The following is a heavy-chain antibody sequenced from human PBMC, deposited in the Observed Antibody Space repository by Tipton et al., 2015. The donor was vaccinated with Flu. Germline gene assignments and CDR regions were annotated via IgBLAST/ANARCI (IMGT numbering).Heavy chain of an antibody. D-gene: IGHD6-19*01. J-gene: IGHJ4*02. Sequence: TLSLTCTVSGDSISTTIYYWGWVRQPPGKGLEWIGSIYYSGTTYYNPSLKSRVTISVDSSKNEFSLTLASLTAADTAVYYCARGVYSSGWYPFFDYWGQGTLVTVSS. CDR2: IYYSGTT. V-gene: IGHV4-39*07. CDR1: GDSISTTIYY. CDR3: ARGVYSSGWYPFFDY.